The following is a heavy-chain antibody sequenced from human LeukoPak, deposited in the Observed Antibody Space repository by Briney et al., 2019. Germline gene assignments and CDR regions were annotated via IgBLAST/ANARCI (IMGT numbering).Heavy chain of an antibody. Sequence: QPGGSLRLSCSASGFTFSTLPMHWVRQAPGKGLEYVSGSSSNGGSTYYADSAKGRFIISRDNSKNTLYLQMSSLRPEDTAVYYCVNQISGWVYWGQGTLVTVSS. CDR2: SSSNGGST. J-gene: IGHJ4*02. D-gene: IGHD6-19*01. CDR1: GFTFSTLP. V-gene: IGHV3-64D*06. CDR3: VNQISGWVY.